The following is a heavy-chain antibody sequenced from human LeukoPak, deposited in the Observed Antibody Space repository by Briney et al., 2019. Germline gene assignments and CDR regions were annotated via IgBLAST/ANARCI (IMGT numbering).Heavy chain of an antibody. CDR2: IYHSGST. CDR3: ARADITTVTTCFDY. J-gene: IGHJ4*02. V-gene: IGHV4-38-2*02. CDR1: GYSISSGYY. D-gene: IGHD4-17*01. Sequence: PSETLSLTCTVSGYSISSGYYWGWIRQPPGKGLEWIGSIYHSGSTYYNPSLKSRVTISVDTSKNQFSLKLSSVTAADTAVYYCARADITTVTTCFDYWGQGTLVTVSS.